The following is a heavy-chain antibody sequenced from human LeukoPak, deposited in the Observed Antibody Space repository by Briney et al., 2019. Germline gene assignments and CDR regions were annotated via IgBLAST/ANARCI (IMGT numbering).Heavy chain of an antibody. CDR2: VYSGGTT. V-gene: IGHV3-53*05. J-gene: IGHJ4*02. D-gene: IGHD6-6*01. CDR3: AKDMSSSSGGDY. CDR1: GFTISSKH. Sequence: GGSLRLSCAASGFTISSKHMTWVRQAPGKGLEWVSVVYSGGTTYYADSVKGRFTISRDNSKNTLYLQMNSLRAEDTAVYYCAKDMSSSSGGDYWGQGTLVTVSS.